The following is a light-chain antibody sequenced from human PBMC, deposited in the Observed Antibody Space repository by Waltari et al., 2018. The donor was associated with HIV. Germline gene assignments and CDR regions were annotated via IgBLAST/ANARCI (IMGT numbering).Light chain of an antibody. CDR3: QSYDSSLRASV. CDR2: RDI. V-gene: IGLV1-40*01. Sequence: QSALTQPPSVSGAPGQRVTISCTGNRSNIGAGFFVHWYQHLPGTPPQRLVYRDINRPSGVPDRLSGSKSGTSASLVITGLQAEDEADYYCQSYDSSLRASVFGGGTKLTVL. J-gene: IGLJ2*01. CDR1: RSNIGAGFF.